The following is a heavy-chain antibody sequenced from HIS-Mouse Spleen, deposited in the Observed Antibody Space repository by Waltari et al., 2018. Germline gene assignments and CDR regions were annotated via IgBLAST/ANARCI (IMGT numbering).Heavy chain of an antibody. V-gene: IGHV4-39*01. CDR1: GGSISSSSYY. D-gene: IGHD6-19*01. CDR3: ARRRGWFDY. J-gene: IGHJ4*02. CDR2: IYYSGST. Sequence: QLQLQESGPGLVKPSETLSLTCTVSGGSISSSSYYWGWIRQPPGKGLEWIGGIYYSGSTYNNPSLKSRVTISVDTSKNQFSLKLSSVTAADTAVYYCARRRGWFDYWGQGTLVTVSS.